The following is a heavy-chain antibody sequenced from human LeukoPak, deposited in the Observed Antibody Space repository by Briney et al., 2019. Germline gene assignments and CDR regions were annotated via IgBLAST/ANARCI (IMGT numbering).Heavy chain of an antibody. CDR2: MKPDGGEK. J-gene: IGHJ4*02. CDR1: GFTFSNSW. D-gene: IGHD3-10*01. V-gene: IGHV3-7*01. Sequence: PGGSLRLSCAASGFTFSNSWMSWLRQAPGKGLEWVANMKPDGGEKHYVGSVEGRFIISRDNAKNSLYLQMNSLRVEDTAVYFCARDGSGYRNTWGQGTLVTVSS. CDR3: ARDGSGYRNT.